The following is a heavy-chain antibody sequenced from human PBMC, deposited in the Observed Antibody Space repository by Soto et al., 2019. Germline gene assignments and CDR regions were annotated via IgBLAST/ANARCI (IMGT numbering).Heavy chain of an antibody. V-gene: IGHV4-34*01. CDR1: GGSFSGYY. D-gene: IGHD1-26*01. CDR2: INHSGST. Sequence: PSETLSLTCAVYGGSFSGYYWSWIRQPPGKGLEWIGEINHSGSTNYNPSLKSRVTISVDTSKNQFSLKLSSVTAADTAVYYCAREMDRYSGSYRPFYFDYWGQGTLVTVSS. CDR3: AREMDRYSGSYRPFYFDY. J-gene: IGHJ4*02.